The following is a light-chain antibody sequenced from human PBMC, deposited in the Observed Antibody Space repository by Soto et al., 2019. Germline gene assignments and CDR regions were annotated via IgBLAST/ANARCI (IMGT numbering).Light chain of an antibody. Sequence: LQMTQSPSSLSASIGDRVTITCRASQSIGTSLVWYQQKPNEAPKLLIYGASTLQSGVTSSFRGSGSGTDFTLTISSLQPEDFATYYCQQSYGIPRTFGQGTKVDIK. V-gene: IGKV1-39*01. CDR2: GAS. J-gene: IGKJ1*01. CDR3: QQSYGIPRT. CDR1: QSIGTS.